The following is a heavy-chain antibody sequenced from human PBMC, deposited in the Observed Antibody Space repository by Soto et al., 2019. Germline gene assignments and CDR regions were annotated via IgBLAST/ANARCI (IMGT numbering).Heavy chain of an antibody. CDR2: IIPIFGTA. CDR3: ARGIEGWYQGRYYYGMDV. Sequence: SVKVSCKASGGTFSSFAISWVRQAPGLGLGWMGGIIPIFGTANYAQKFQGRVTITADDSTTTAYMELSSLRSEDTAMYYCARGIEGWYQGRYYYGMDVWGQGTTVTVSS. V-gene: IGHV1-69*13. J-gene: IGHJ6*02. CDR1: GGTFSSFA. D-gene: IGHD6-19*01.